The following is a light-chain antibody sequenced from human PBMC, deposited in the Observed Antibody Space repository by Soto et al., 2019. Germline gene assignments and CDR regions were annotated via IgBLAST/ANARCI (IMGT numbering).Light chain of an antibody. Sequence: EIALTQSPGTLSLSPGERATLSCRASQSVSSSYLAWYQQKPGQAPRLLMYDASSRATGIPDRFSGSGSGTDFTLTISSLEPEDFAVYYCQQRSNWPPITLGQGTRLEI. V-gene: IGKV3D-20*02. CDR1: QSVSSSY. CDR3: QQRSNWPPIT. J-gene: IGKJ5*01. CDR2: DAS.